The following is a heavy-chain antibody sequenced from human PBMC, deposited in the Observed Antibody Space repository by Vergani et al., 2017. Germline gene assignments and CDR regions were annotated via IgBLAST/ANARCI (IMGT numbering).Heavy chain of an antibody. CDR1: GYTFTSYG. J-gene: IGHJ6*02. V-gene: IGHV1-18*01. D-gene: IGHD3-10*01. CDR2: ISVYNGAT. CDR3: ARGAVGSVTKMVDYYHYYGLDV. Sequence: QVQLVQSGAEVKKPGASVKVSCKASGYTFTSYGISWVRQAPGQGLEWMGWISVYNGATNYVQTLQGRVTMTTDTSTSTAYMELRSLRSDDTAVYYCARGAVGSVTKMVDYYHYYGLDVWGQGTTVTVSS.